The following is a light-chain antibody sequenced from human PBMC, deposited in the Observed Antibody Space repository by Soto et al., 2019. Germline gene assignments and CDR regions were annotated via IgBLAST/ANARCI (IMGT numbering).Light chain of an antibody. CDR1: LSVFYSSNNQNY. CDR3: QQYYTTLAPT. J-gene: IGKJ4*01. Sequence: DIVMTQSPDSLTVSLGERATINCKSSLSVFYSSNNQNYLAWYQHKPGQPPKLLIYWESTRESGVPDRFSGSGSGTDFTLTISSLQAEDVAVYYCQQYYTTLAPTFGGGTKVEIK. CDR2: WES. V-gene: IGKV4-1*01.